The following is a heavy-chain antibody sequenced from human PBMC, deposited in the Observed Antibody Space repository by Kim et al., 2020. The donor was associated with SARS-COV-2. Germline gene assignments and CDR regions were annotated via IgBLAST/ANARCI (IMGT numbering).Heavy chain of an antibody. CDR3: ARVKKWMVLS. V-gene: IGHV4-30-2*01. D-gene: IGHD6-19*01. J-gene: IGHJ5*02. CDR1: GGSISSGGYS. CDR2: IYHSGST. Sequence: SETLSLTCAVSGGSISSGGYSWSWIRQPPGKGLEWIGYIYHSGSTYYNPSLKSRVTISVDRSKNQFSLKLSSVTAADTAVYYCARVKKWMVLSWGQGTLVTVSS.